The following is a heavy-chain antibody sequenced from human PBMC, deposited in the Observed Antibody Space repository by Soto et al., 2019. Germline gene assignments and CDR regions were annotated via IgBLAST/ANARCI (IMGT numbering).Heavy chain of an antibody. V-gene: IGHV4-61*01. CDR1: GGSVSSVNYY. Sequence: QVQLQESGPGLVKPSEPLSLTCTVSGGSVSSVNYYWSWIRQPPGKGLEWIGFIYYTGSNSYNPSLKIRVTISMDTSKTQFSRKLTSVTAADTAVYYCASALYCRGGSCSFDPWGQGTLVTVYS. CDR3: ASALYCRGGSCSFDP. CDR2: IYYTGSN. J-gene: IGHJ5*02. D-gene: IGHD2-15*01.